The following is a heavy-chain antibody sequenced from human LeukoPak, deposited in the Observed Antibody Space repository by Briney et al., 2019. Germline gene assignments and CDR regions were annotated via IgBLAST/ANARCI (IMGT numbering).Heavy chain of an antibody. Sequence: ASVKVSCKASGYTFTSYGISWVRQAPGQGLEWMGWISAYNGNTNYAQKLQGRVTMTTDTSTSTAYMELGSLRSDDTAVYYCARDIVVVVAAGYGMDVWGQGTTVTVSS. V-gene: IGHV1-18*01. J-gene: IGHJ6*02. CDR1: GYTFTSYG. D-gene: IGHD2-15*01. CDR2: ISAYNGNT. CDR3: ARDIVVVVAAGYGMDV.